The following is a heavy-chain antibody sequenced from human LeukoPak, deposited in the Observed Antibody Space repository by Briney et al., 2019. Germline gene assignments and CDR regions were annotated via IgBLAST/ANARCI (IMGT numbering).Heavy chain of an antibody. CDR2: IYHSGST. Sequence: SETLSLTCTVSGYSISSGYYWGWIRQPPGKGLEWIGSIYHSGSTYYNPSLKSRVTISVDTSKNQFSLKLSSVTAADTAVYYCARGSGSTTFGYWGQGTLVTVSS. CDR3: ARGSGSTTFGY. D-gene: IGHD2-2*01. J-gene: IGHJ4*02. V-gene: IGHV4-38-2*02. CDR1: GYSISSGYY.